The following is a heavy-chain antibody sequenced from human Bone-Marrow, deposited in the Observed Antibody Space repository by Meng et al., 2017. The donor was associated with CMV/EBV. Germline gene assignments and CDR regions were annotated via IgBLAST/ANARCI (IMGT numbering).Heavy chain of an antibody. CDR2: MNPNSGNT. Sequence: ASVKVSCKASGYTFTSYDINWVRQATGQGLEWMGWMNPNSGNTGYAQKFQGRVTMTRNTSISTAYMELSSLRSEDTAVYYCARQGGYYDFWSGYHRYYYYGMDVWAQGTTVTVSS. CDR3: ARQGGYYDFWSGYHRYYYYGMDV. V-gene: IGHV1-8*01. D-gene: IGHD3-3*01. CDR1: GYTFTSYD. J-gene: IGHJ6*02.